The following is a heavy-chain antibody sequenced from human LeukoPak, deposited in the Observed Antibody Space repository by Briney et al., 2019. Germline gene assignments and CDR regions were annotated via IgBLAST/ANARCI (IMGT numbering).Heavy chain of an antibody. V-gene: IGHV4-59*11. CDR2: IYYSGST. CDR1: GGSISSHY. J-gene: IGHJ6*03. Sequence: SETLSLTCTVSGGSISSHYWSWIRQPPGKGLEWIGYIYYSGSTNYNPSLKSRVTISVDTSKNRFSLMLNSVTAADTAVYYCVRGLSGSSPGYYYYFYMDVWGKGTTVTVSS. D-gene: IGHD3-22*01. CDR3: VRGLSGSSPGYYYYFYMDV.